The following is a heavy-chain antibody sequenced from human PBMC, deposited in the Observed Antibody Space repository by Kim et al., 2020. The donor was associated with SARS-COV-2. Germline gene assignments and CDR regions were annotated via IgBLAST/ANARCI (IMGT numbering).Heavy chain of an antibody. CDR3: ARGSNFWSGPSPLFDY. Sequence: SETLSLTCAVYGGSFSGYYWSWIRQPPGKGLEWIGEINHSGSTNYNPSLKSRVTISVDTSKNQFSLKLSSVTAADTAVYYCARGSNFWSGPSPLFDYWGQGTLVTVSS. CDR2: INHSGST. CDR1: GGSFSGYY. D-gene: IGHD3-3*01. V-gene: IGHV4-34*01. J-gene: IGHJ4*02.